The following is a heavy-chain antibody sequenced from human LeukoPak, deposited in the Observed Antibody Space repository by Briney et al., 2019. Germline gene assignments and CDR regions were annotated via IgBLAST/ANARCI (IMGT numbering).Heavy chain of an antibody. J-gene: IGHJ3*02. CDR1: GFSFGSYW. V-gene: IGHV3-7*01. D-gene: IGHD5-24*01. Sequence: QPGGSLRLSCVASGFSFGSYWMSWVRQAPGKGLEWVANIKQDGSEQYSVDSVKGRFTSSRDNAKNSLYLQMNSLGVDDTAMYYCASTGGYKNAFDIWGQGTMVTVSS. CDR3: ASTGGYKNAFDI. CDR2: IKQDGSEQ.